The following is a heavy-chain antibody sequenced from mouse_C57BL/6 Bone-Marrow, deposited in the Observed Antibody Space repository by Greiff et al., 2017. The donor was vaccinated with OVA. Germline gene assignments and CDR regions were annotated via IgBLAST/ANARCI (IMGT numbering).Heavy chain of an antibody. CDR1: EYEFPSHD. J-gene: IGHJ3*01. CDR2: INSDGGST. Sequence: VMLVESGGGLVQPGESLKLSCESNEYEFPSHDMSWVRKTPEKRLELVAAINSDGGSTYYPDTMERRFIISRDNTKKTLYLQMSSLRSEDTALYYCASTMVTTKGAWFAYWGQGTLVTVSA. CDR3: ASTMVTTKGAWFAY. D-gene: IGHD2-2*01. V-gene: IGHV5-2*01.